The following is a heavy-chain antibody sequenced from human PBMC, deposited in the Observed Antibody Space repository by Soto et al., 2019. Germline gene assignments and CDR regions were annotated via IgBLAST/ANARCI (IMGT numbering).Heavy chain of an antibody. V-gene: IGHV4-59*01. CDR3: ARDSGLRFLEGDYYYYGMDV. Sequence: SETLSLTCTVSGGSISSYYWSWIRQPPGKGLEWIGYIYYSGSTNYNHSLKSRVTISVDTSKKQFSLKLSSVTAADTAVYYCARDSGLRFLEGDYYYYGMDVWGQGTTVTVSS. CDR2: IYYSGST. D-gene: IGHD3-3*01. J-gene: IGHJ6*02. CDR1: GGSISSYY.